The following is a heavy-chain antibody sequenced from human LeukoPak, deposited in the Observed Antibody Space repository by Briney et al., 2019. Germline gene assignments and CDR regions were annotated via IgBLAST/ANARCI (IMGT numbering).Heavy chain of an antibody. CDR1: GYTFTGHY. CDR2: INSDSGGT. J-gene: IGHJ3*02. CDR3: ARGRVHSWSDAFDI. V-gene: IGHV1-2*02. D-gene: IGHD1-1*01. Sequence: ASVKVSCKASGYTFTGHYMHWVRQAPGQGLEWMGWINSDSGGTKYAQRFQGSVIMTRVTSISTAYMELSRLKSDDTAVYYCARGRVHSWSDAFDIWGQGTTVTVSS.